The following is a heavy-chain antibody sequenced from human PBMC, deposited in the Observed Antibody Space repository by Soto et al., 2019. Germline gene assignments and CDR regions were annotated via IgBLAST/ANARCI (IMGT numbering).Heavy chain of an antibody. CDR1: GGSISSSSYY. CDR2: IYYSGST. Sequence: SETLSLTWTVSGGSISSSSYYWGWIRQRPGKGLEWIGCIYYSGSTYYNPSLKSGVTMSVDTSKNQFSLKRNSVTAADTAVYYCASRVVSAGSDYFDYWGQGTLVTVS. CDR3: ASRVVSAGSDYFDY. J-gene: IGHJ4*02. V-gene: IGHV4-39*01. D-gene: IGHD2-21*02.